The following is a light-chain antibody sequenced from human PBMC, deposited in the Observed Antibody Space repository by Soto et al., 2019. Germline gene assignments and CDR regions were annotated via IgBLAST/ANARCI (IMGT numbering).Light chain of an antibody. CDR1: QSVSSSD. J-gene: IGKJ5*01. CDR2: GAS. CDR3: QQYGSSIT. V-gene: IGKV3-20*01. Sequence: EIVLTQSPGTLSLSPGERATLGWRGSQSVSSSDLAWYQQRPGQAPRLPIYGASSRATCIPDRSTGSGSGTDFTLTISRLEPQDFAVYYCQQYGSSITFGQGTRLEI.